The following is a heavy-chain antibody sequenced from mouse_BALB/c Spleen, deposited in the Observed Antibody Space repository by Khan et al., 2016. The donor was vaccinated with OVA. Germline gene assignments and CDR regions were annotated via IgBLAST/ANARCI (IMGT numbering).Heavy chain of an antibody. D-gene: IGHD1-2*01. J-gene: IGHJ3*01. CDR3: TRGGYGGFAY. CDR2: INPSNGGT. CDR1: GYTFNSYY. V-gene: IGHV1S81*02. Sequence: QVQLKQSGAELVKPGASVKLSCKASGYTFNSYYIYWMKQRPGQGLEWIGEINPSNGGTNFNEKFKSKATLTVDKSSSTAYMQVSSLTSEDFAVYYCTRGGYGGFAYWGQGTLVTVSA.